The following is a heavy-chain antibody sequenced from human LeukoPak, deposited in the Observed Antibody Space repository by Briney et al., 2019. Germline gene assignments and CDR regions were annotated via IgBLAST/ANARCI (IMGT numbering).Heavy chain of an antibody. Sequence: ASVKISCKVSGYTLTELSMHWVRQAPGKGLEWMGLINPTGGSTGYAQKFQGRVTMTRDMSTSTDYMELSSLRSEDTAIYYCARDNSVGDNAWWFDPWGQGTLVTVSS. CDR2: INPTGGST. D-gene: IGHD1-26*01. CDR1: GYTLTELS. V-gene: IGHV1-46*01. J-gene: IGHJ5*02. CDR3: ARDNSVGDNAWWFDP.